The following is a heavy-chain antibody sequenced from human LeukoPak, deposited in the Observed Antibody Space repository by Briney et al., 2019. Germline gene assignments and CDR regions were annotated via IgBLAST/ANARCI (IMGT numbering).Heavy chain of an antibody. CDR1: GFTFSSYA. V-gene: IGHV4-34*01. J-gene: IGHJ4*02. Sequence: GSLRLSCAASGFTFSSYAMHWIRQPPGKGLEWIGEINHSGSTNYSPSLKSRVTISVDTSKNQFSLKLSSVTAADTAVYYCARVGGSGYSGSEEPFDYWGQGTLVTVSS. CDR2: INHSGST. CDR3: ARVGGSGYSGSEEPFDY. D-gene: IGHD5-12*01.